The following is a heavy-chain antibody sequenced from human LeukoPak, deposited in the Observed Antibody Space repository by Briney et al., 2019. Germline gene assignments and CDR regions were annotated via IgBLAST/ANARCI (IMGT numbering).Heavy chain of an antibody. V-gene: IGHV3-21*01. Sequence: PGGSLRLSCAASGFTFNNYRMNWVRQAPGKGLEWVSSISSSGTYIYYADSVKGRFTISRDNAKNSLYLQMNSLRAEDTAVHYCARDRCSGGICYSFDQWGRGTLVTVSS. CDR3: ARDRCSGGICYSFDQ. CDR2: ISSSGTYI. CDR1: GFTFNNYR. J-gene: IGHJ4*02. D-gene: IGHD2-15*01.